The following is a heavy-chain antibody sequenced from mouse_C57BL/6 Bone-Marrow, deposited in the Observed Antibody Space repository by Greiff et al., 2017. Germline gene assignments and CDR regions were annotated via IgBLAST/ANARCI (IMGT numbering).Heavy chain of an antibody. J-gene: IGHJ3*01. D-gene: IGHD2-4*01. CDR3: ARVGIYYDYDGFAY. CDR2: ITPNYGTT. Sequence: VHVKQSGPELVKPGASVKISCKASGYSFTDYNMNWVKQSNGKSLEWIGVITPNYGTTSYNQKFKGKATLTVDQSSSTAYMQLNSLTSEDSAVYYGARVGIYYDYDGFAYWGQGILVTVSA. CDR1: GYSFTDYN. V-gene: IGHV1-39*01.